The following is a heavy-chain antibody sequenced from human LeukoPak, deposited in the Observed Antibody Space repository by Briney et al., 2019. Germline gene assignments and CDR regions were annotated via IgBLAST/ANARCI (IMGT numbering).Heavy chain of an antibody. J-gene: IGHJ4*02. CDR3: AKIGSSHDFDY. Sequence: ASVKVSCKASGYTFTGYYMHWVRQAPGQGLEWMGRINPNSGATDYAQKFQGRVTMTRDTSISTACMELSSLKSDDTAVYYCAKIGSSHDFDYWGQGTLITVSS. V-gene: IGHV1-2*06. CDR2: INPNSGAT. CDR1: GYTFTGYY. D-gene: IGHD1-26*01.